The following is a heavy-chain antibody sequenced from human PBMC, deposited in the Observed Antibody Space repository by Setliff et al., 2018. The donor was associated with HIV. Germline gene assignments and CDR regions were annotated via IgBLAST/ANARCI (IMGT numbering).Heavy chain of an antibody. CDR3: ARASSDIPGVDSNYFDD. V-gene: IGHV4-61*02. D-gene: IGHD2-2*01. CDR1: GDSISSGSNY. Sequence: TLSLTCPVPGDSISSGSNYWSWIRQPAGKGLEWIGRIYTSGPRYNPSLENRVTISVDTSKSQFFLMLSSVTAADTAVYYCARASSDIPGVDSNYFDDWGQGTLVTVSS. J-gene: IGHJ4*02. CDR2: IYTSGP.